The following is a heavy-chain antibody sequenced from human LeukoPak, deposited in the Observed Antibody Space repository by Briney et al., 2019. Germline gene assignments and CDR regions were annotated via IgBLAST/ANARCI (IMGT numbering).Heavy chain of an antibody. CDR1: GFTFSSYA. Sequence: PGRSLRLSCAASGFTFSSYAMHWVRQAPGKGLEWVALISYDGSNKYYADSVKGRFTISRDNSKNTLYLQMNSLRAEDTAVYYCARGAYYYDSSGEGGAFDIWGQGTMATVSS. V-gene: IGHV3-30-3*01. J-gene: IGHJ3*02. CDR3: ARGAYYYDSSGEGGAFDI. CDR2: ISYDGSNK. D-gene: IGHD3-22*01.